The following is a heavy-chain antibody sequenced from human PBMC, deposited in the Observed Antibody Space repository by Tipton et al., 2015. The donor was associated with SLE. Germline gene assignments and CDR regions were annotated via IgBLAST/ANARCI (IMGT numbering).Heavy chain of an antibody. CDR2: IKQDGSEK. Sequence: SLRLSCAASGFTFSSYWMSWVRQAPGKGLEWVANIKQDGSEKYYVDSVKGRFTISRDNSKNTLYLQMNSLRAEDTAVYYCAKDWGYYGSGSYYDAFDIWGQGTMVTVSS. D-gene: IGHD3-10*01. V-gene: IGHV3-7*01. CDR3: AKDWGYYGSGSYYDAFDI. CDR1: GFTFSSYW. J-gene: IGHJ3*02.